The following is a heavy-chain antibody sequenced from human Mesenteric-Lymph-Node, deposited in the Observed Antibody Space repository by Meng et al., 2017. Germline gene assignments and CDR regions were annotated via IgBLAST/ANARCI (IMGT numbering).Heavy chain of an antibody. CDR2: TYYWSKLYN. Sequence: GRGMVKLSRTRPLTCAIFRDSVSGNSSAWNWIRQSPTRGLKWLGRTYYWSKLYNGYAVSVKSRITINPDTSKNQFSLQLNSVTPEDTAMYYCARSGSSGWIDYWGQGTLVTVAS. V-gene: IGHV6-1*01. J-gene: IGHJ4*02. CDR1: RDSVSGNSSA. CDR3: ARSGSSGWIDY. D-gene: IGHD6-19*01.